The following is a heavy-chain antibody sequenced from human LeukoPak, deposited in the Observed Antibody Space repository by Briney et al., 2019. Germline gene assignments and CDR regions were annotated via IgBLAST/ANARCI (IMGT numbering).Heavy chain of an antibody. D-gene: IGHD3-22*01. CDR3: ARNDERHYDSSGYSGY. CDR2: IIPILGIA. J-gene: IGHJ4*02. CDR1: GGTFSSYA. V-gene: IGHV1-69*04. Sequence: SVKVSCKASGGTFSSYAISWVRQAPGQGIEWMGRIIPILGIANYAQKFQGRVTITADKSTSTAYMELSSLRSEDTAVYYCARNDERHYDSSGYSGYWGQGTLVTVSS.